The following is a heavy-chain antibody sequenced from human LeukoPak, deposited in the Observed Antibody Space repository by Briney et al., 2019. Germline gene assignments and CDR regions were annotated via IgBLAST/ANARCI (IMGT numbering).Heavy chain of an antibody. V-gene: IGHV3-53*01. Sequence: GGSLRLSCAASGFTVSSNYMSWVRQAPGKGLEWVSVIYSAGSTYYADSVKGRFTISRDNSKNTLYLQMNSLRAEDTAVSYCAREIPGSGGAFDIWGQGTMVTVSS. J-gene: IGHJ3*02. CDR1: GFTVSSNY. D-gene: IGHD6-19*01. CDR2: IYSAGST. CDR3: AREIPGSGGAFDI.